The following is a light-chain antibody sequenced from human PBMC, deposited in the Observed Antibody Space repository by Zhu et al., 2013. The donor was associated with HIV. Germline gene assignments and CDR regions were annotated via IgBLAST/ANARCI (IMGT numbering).Light chain of an antibody. J-gene: IGKJ3*01. V-gene: IGKV1-8*01. CDR3: QHVNENAA. CDR1: QDISSH. Sequence: IRMTQSPSSLYASTGDRVTLTCRASQDISSHVAWYQQRSGQAPKLLIYGASTLHTGAPSRFAGSGSGTEFTLSISCLQSEDFATYYCQHVNENAAFGPGTKVDV. CDR2: GAS.